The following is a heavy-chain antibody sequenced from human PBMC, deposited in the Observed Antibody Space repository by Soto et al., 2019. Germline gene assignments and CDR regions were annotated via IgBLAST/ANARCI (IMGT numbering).Heavy chain of an antibody. Sequence: QVQLVESGGGVVQPGRSLRLSCAASGFTFSTYGMHWVRQAPGKGLEWVALISYDGSKKYYADSVKGRFTISRDNSKNTLYLHMNSLGAEDTAVYYCTGYYYDCRDPVSPTDYWGQGTLVTVSS. CDR3: TGYYYDCRDPVSPTDY. V-gene: IGHV3-30*03. J-gene: IGHJ4*02. CDR2: ISYDGSKK. D-gene: IGHD3-22*01. CDR1: GFTFSTYG.